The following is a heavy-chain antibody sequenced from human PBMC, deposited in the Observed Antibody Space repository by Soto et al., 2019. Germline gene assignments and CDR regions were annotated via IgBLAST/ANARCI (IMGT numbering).Heavy chain of an antibody. CDR2: INAGNGNT. D-gene: IGHD6-19*01. CDR3: ARAVAVPADFDY. Sequence: QVQLVQSGAEEKKPGASVKVSCKASGYTFTGYAMHWVRQAPGQRLEWMGWINAGNGNTKYSPKFQGRVTITRDTSASTAYMDLSSLRTEDTAVYYCARAVAVPADFDYWGQGTLVTVSS. CDR1: GYTFTGYA. J-gene: IGHJ4*02. V-gene: IGHV1-3*05.